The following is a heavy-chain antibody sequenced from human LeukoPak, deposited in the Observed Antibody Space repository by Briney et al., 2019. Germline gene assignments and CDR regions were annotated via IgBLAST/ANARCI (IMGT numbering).Heavy chain of an antibody. V-gene: IGHV3-23*01. CDR2: ISGSGGNT. D-gene: IGHD3-22*01. CDR3: AKENSSGYYYGAFDI. J-gene: IGHJ3*02. Sequence: GGSLRLSCAASGFTFSNYAMSWVRQAPGKGLEWVSAISGSGGNTYYADSVKGRFTISRDNSKNTLFLQMNSLRAEDTAVYYCAKENSSGYYYGAFDIWGQGTMVTVSS. CDR1: GFTFSNYA.